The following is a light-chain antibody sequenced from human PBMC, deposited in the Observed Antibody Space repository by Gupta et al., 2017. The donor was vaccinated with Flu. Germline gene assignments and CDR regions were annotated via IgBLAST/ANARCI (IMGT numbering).Light chain of an antibody. J-gene: IGLJ1*01. CDR3: SSYTSVTTTRV. V-gene: IGLV2-14*03. CDR2: DVN. CDR1: SGAVGGYKF. Sequence: MTMYGTGASGAVGGYKFASWYEKYPAKATKLLMLDVNNRPSGVSARFSGSKSGNTASLKICGLHPDEEADDYCSSYTSVTTTRVFGGGTKVTVL.